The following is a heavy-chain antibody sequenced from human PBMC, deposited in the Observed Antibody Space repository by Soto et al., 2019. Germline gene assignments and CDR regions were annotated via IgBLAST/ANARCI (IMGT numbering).Heavy chain of an antibody. D-gene: IGHD3-22*01. CDR2: ISSSGSII. CDR1: GFTFSDNY. Sequence: LRLSCAASGFTFSDNYMSWIRQAPGKGLEWVSYISSSGSIIYYADSVKGRFTISRDNAKNSLYLQMNSLRAEGTAVYYCARDLGYYESDGYFDYWGQGALVTVSS. CDR3: ARDLGYYESDGYFDY. V-gene: IGHV3-11*01. J-gene: IGHJ4*02.